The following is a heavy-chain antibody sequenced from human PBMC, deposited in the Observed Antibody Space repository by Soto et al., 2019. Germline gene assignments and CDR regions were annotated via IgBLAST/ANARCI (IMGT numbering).Heavy chain of an antibody. V-gene: IGHV3-48*01. Sequence: GGSLRLSGAASGHTFSSYSMNWVRQAPGKGLEWVSYISSSSSTIYYADSVKGRFTISRDNAKNSLYLQMNSLRAEDTAVYYCARHPERIAQIGWFDPWGQGTLVTVSS. CDR1: GHTFSSYS. D-gene: IGHD6-13*01. J-gene: IGHJ5*02. CDR3: ARHPERIAQIGWFDP. CDR2: ISSSSSTI.